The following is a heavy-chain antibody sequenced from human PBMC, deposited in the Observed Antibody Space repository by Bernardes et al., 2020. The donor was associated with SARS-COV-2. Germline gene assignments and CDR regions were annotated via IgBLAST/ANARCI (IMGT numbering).Heavy chain of an antibody. CDR3: APSPIHYSSSWYRRSVSDY. V-gene: IGHV3-7*01. J-gene: IGHJ4*02. CDR2: IKQDGSEK. D-gene: IGHD6-13*01. CDR1: GFTFSSYW. Sequence: GGSLRLSCAASGFTFSSYWMSWVRQAPGKGLEWVANIKQDGSEKYYVDSVKGRFTISRDNAKNSLYLQMNSLRAEDTAVYYRAPSPIHYSSSWYRRSVSDYWGQGTLVTVSS.